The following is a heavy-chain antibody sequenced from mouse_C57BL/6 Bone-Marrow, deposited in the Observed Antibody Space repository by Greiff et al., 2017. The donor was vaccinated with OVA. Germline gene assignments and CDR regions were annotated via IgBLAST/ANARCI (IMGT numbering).Heavy chain of an antibody. D-gene: IGHD6-2*01. CDR3: ARGDPLWAMDY. Sequence: QVQLKQSGAELARPGASVKLSCKASGYTFTSYGISWVKQRTGQGLEWIGEIYPRSGNTYYNEKFKGKATLTADKSSSTAYMQLSSLTSEDSAVYYCARGDPLWAMDYWGQGTSVTVSS. J-gene: IGHJ4*01. CDR2: IYPRSGNT. V-gene: IGHV1-81*01. CDR1: GYTFTSYG.